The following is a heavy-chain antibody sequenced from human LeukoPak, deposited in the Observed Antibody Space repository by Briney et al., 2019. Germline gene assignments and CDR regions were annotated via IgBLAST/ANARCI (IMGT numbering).Heavy chain of an antibody. CDR3: ATISAFDI. D-gene: IGHD2/OR15-2a*01. CDR2: ISSSGSTI. Sequence: PGGSLRLSCAASGFTFSSYEMNWVRQAPGKGLGWVSYISSSGSTIYYADSVKGRFTISRDNAKNSPYLQMNSLRAEDTAVYYCATISAFDIWGQGTMVTVSS. V-gene: IGHV3-48*03. J-gene: IGHJ3*02. CDR1: GFTFSSYE.